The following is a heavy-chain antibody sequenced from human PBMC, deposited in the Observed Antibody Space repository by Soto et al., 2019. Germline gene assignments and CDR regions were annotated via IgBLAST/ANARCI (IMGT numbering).Heavy chain of an antibody. Sequence: QVQLVESGGGVVQPGGSLRLSCVASGFIFSSYGMQWVRQSPGEGLEWVATTANDGSAQYYADSVKGRFTISRDNSKNTLFLQMESLRPEDTGVYYCAKSSGGSSWYPPDHWGQGTLVTVSS. J-gene: IGHJ4*02. CDR2: TANDGSAQ. CDR3: AKSSGGSSWYPPDH. CDR1: GFIFSSYG. V-gene: IGHV3-30*18. D-gene: IGHD6-13*01.